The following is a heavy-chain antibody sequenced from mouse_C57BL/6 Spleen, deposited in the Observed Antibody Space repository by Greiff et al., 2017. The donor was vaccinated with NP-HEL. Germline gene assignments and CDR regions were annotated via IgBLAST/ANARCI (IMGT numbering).Heavy chain of an antibody. CDR2: INPNSGGT. Sequence: EVQLQQSGPGLVQPGASVKISCKASGYTFTDYYMNWVWQSHGKSLEWIGHINPNSGGTSYNQQFKGKATLIVDKSSRQAYMELRSRTAEDSAVYYCARFDYGNYFDYWGQGTTLTVSS. D-gene: IGHD2-1*01. J-gene: IGHJ2*01. CDR3: ARFDYGNYFDY. V-gene: IGHV1-26*01. CDR1: GYTFTDYY.